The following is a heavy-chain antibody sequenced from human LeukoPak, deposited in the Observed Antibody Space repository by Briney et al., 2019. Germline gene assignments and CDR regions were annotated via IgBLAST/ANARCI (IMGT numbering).Heavy chain of an antibody. CDR3: ARDHYYDSSGTWNFDY. CDR1: GGSLSSGDYY. Sequence: PSQTLSLTCTVSGGSLSSGDYYWSWIRQPPGKGLEWIGYIYYSGSTYYNPSLKSRVTISVDTSKNQFSLKLSSVTAADTAVYYCARDHYYDSSGTWNFDYWGQGTLVTVSS. CDR2: IYYSGST. V-gene: IGHV4-30-4*08. D-gene: IGHD3-22*01. J-gene: IGHJ4*02.